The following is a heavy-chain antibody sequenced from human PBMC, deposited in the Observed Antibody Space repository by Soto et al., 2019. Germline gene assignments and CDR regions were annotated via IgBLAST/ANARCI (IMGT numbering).Heavy chain of an antibody. CDR1: GFTFSSYG. V-gene: IGHV3-33*06. Sequence: PGGSLRLSCAASGFTFSSYGMHWVRQAPGKGLEWVAVIWYDGSNMYYADSVKGRFTISRDNTKSTLFLQMNSLRAEDTAVYYCAKDRGYCSGGSCYSLPPWGQGTLVTVSS. CDR2: IWYDGSNM. CDR3: AKDRGYCSGGSCYSLPP. J-gene: IGHJ4*02. D-gene: IGHD2-15*01.